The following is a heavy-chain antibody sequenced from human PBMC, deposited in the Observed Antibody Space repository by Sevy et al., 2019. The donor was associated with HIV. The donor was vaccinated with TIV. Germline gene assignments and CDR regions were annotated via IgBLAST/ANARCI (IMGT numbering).Heavy chain of an antibody. V-gene: IGHV4-4*07. J-gene: IGHJ4*02. D-gene: IGHD5-18*01. CDR3: ARDMGYTYGRTHYFDF. Sequence: LVAASETLSLTCTVPGGSLNPYYWSWIRQPAGKRPEWLGRIYASGTTNYNPSLKSRVTMSVDMSKDQFYLKLSSVTAADTAVYYCARDMGYTYGRTHYFDFWGRGILVTVSS. CDR1: GGSLNPYY. CDR2: IYASGTT.